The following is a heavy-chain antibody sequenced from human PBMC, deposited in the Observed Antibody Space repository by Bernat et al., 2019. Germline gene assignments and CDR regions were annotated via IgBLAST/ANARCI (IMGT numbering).Heavy chain of an antibody. Sequence: QVQLVESGGGVVQPGRSLRLSCAASGFTFSSYGMHWVRQAPGKGLEWVAVIWYDGSNKYYADSVKGRFTISRDNSKNTLYLQMNSLRAEDTAVYYCARDQSPKYYDYVWVRDRYLPDFDYWGQGTLVTVSS. CDR1: GFTFSSYG. CDR2: IWYDGSNK. J-gene: IGHJ4*02. V-gene: IGHV3-33*01. CDR3: ARDQSPKYYDYVWVRDRYLPDFDY. D-gene: IGHD3-16*02.